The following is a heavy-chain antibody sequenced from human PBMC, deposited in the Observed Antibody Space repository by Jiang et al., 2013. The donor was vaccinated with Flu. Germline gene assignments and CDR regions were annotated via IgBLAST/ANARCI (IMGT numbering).Heavy chain of an antibody. V-gene: IGHV4-39*01. J-gene: IGHJ4*02. CDR1: GGSISSGSYY. CDR3: ARGAYCTNGVCPYHY. Sequence: GLVKPSQTLSLTCTVSGGSISSGSYYWGWIRQPPGKGLEWIGSIYYSGSTYYNPSLKSRVTISVDTSKNQFSLKLSSVTAADTAVYYCARGAYCTNGVCPYHYWGQGTLVTVSS. CDR2: IYYSGST. D-gene: IGHD2-8*01.